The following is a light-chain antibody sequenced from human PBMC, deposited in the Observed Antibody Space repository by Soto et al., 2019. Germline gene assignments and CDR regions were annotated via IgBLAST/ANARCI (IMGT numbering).Light chain of an antibody. V-gene: IGKV3-15*01. CDR2: GAS. CDR1: QRASRQ. Sequence: RQSRDTLCFCRGERATLSCRASQRASRQYLSWYQQRPDQPPRLLIYGASTRATGIPARFSGSGSGTEFTLSIRSLQSEDFAVYYCQQYNNWWKFGQGTKVDIK. CDR3: QQYNNWWK. J-gene: IGKJ1*01.